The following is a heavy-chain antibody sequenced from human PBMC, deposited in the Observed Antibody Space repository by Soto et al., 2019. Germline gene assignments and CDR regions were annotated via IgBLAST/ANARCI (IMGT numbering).Heavy chain of an antibody. D-gene: IGHD2-15*01. Sequence: SETLSLTCTVSGGSISSGGYYWSWIRQHPGKGLEWIGYIYYSGSTYYNPSLKSRVTISVDTSKNQFSLKLSSVTAADTAVYYCAREKSVVAAPHYFDYWGQGTLVTVSS. CDR1: GGSISSGGYY. J-gene: IGHJ4*02. CDR2: IYYSGST. V-gene: IGHV4-31*03. CDR3: AREKSVVAAPHYFDY.